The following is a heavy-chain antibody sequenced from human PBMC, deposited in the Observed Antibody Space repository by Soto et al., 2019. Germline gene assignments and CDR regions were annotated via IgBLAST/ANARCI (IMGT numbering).Heavy chain of an antibody. CDR3: ARVEDYYGSGNYFTFDY. V-gene: IGHV1-8*01. D-gene: IGHD3-10*01. J-gene: IGHJ4*02. Sequence: ASVKVSCKASGYSFTSYDINWVRQAPGQGLEWMGWVNPNSGDTGYARTFQGRVTMTRNTSITTAYMELSSLRSEDTAVYYCARVEDYYGSGNYFTFDYWAQGTLVTVSS. CDR2: VNPNSGDT. CDR1: GYSFTSYD.